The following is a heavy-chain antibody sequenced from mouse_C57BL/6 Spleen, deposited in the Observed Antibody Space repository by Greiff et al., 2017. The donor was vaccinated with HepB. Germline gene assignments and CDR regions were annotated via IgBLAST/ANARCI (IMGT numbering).Heavy chain of an antibody. CDR1: GFSLTSYA. V-gene: IGHV2-9-1*01. J-gene: IGHJ4*01. CDR2: IWTGGGT. D-gene: IGHD1-1*01. Sequence: QVQLKQSGPGLVAPSHSLSITCTVSGFSLTSYAISWVRQPPGKGLEWLGVIWTGGGTNYNSALKSRLSISKDNSKSQVFLKMNSLQTDDTARYYCARKFLPYYYGSSYYAMDYWGQGTSVTVSS. CDR3: ARKFLPYYYGSSYYAMDY.